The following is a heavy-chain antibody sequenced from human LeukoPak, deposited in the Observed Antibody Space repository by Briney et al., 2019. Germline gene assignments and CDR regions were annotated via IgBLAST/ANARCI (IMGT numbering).Heavy chain of an antibody. CDR2: IYYSGSG. Sequence: SGTLSLTCAVSGGSISSSNYWSWIRQPPGKGLEWIGYIYYSGSGNYNPSLKSRVTISVDTSKNQFSLKLTSVTAADTAVYYCASTLSGSYYRGDWFDPWGQGTLVTVSS. D-gene: IGHD3-10*01. J-gene: IGHJ5*02. CDR1: GGSISSSNY. V-gene: IGHV4-61*01. CDR3: ASTLSGSYYRGDWFDP.